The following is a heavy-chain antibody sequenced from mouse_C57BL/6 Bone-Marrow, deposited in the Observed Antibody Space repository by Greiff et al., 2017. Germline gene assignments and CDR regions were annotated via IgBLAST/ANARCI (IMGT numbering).Heavy chain of an antibody. Sequence: QVQLQQSGPELVKPGASVKISCKASGYAFSSSWMNWVKQRPGKGLEWIGRIYPGDGDTNYNGKFKGKATLTADKSSSTAYMQLSSLTSEDSAVYFCARRDSSGYRVYCDYWGQGTTLTGSS. CDR1: GYAFSSSW. CDR3: ARRDSSGYRVYCDY. D-gene: IGHD3-2*02. CDR2: IYPGDGDT. J-gene: IGHJ2*01. V-gene: IGHV1-82*01.